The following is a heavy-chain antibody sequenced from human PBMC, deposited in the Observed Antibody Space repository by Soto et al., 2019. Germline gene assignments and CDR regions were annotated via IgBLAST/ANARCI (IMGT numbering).Heavy chain of an antibody. CDR2: ISYEGSNK. CDR3: ANSDTINPPLGY. V-gene: IGHV3-30*18. CDR1: GFTFSSYG. J-gene: IGHJ4*02. Sequence: QVQLVESGGGVVQPGRSLRLSCAASGFTFSSYGMHWVRQAPGKGLEWVAVISYEGSNKYYADSVKGRFTISRDNSKNTLYLQMNSLRAEDTAVYYCANSDTINPPLGYWGQGTLVTVSS. D-gene: IGHD5-18*01.